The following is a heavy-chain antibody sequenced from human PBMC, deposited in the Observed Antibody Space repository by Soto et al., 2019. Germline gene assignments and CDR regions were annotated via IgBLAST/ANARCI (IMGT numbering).Heavy chain of an antibody. CDR1: GLTFDTSG. CDR3: ARVTPGNNLYYFSGLDF. CDR2: ISYEGSNT. D-gene: IGHD1-1*01. Sequence: GGSLKLSCVASGLTFDTSGIHWVRQAPGKGLQWVALISYEGSNTYYADSVRGRFTISRDNSKNTLYLQMNTLRPEDTGVYYCARVTPGNNLYYFSGLDFWGQGTSVTGSS. V-gene: IGHV3-30-3*01. J-gene: IGHJ6*02.